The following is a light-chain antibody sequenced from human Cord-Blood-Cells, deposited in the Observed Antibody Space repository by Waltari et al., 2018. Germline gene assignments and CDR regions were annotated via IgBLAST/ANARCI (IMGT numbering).Light chain of an antibody. CDR3: SSYTSSSTLV. Sequence: QSALTQPASVSGSPGQSITISCTGTSSDVGGYNYVSWYQQHPGKAPKLMIYDVSNRPSGVCNRFSGSKSGHTASLTISGLQAEDEADYYCSSYTSSSTLVFGGGTKLTVL. V-gene: IGLV2-14*01. CDR1: SSDVGGYNY. J-gene: IGLJ3*02. CDR2: DVS.